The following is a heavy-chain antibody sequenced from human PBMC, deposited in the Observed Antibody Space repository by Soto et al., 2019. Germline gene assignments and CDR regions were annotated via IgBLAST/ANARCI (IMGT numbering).Heavy chain of an antibody. D-gene: IGHD2-21*01. CDR2: ISSSSSYT. Sequence: GGSLRLSCAASGFTFSDYYMSWIRQAPGKGLEWVSYISSSSSYTNYADSVKGRFTISRDNAKNSLYLQMNSLRAEDTAVYYCAREFPAGTFDYWGRGTLVTVSS. V-gene: IGHV3-11*06. CDR3: AREFPAGTFDY. J-gene: IGHJ4*02. CDR1: GFTFSDYY.